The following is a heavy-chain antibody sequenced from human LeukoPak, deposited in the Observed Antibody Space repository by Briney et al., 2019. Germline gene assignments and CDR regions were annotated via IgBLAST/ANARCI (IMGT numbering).Heavy chain of an antibody. D-gene: IGHD3-16*02. Sequence: PGGSLRLSCAASGFTFSSYAMHWVRQAPGKGLEWVAVISYDGSNKYYADSVKGRFTISRDNSKNTLYLQMNSLRAEDTAVYYCAREPDDYVWGSYRAWGQGTRVTVSS. CDR1: GFTFSSYA. J-gene: IGHJ5*02. CDR2: ISYDGSNK. CDR3: AREPDDYVWGSYRA. V-gene: IGHV3-30*04.